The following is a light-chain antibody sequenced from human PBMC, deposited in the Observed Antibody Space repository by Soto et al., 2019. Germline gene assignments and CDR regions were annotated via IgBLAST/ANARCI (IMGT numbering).Light chain of an antibody. V-gene: IGKV3-20*01. Sequence: ERVMTQSPATLSVSPGERATLSCRSSQSVSSSYLAWYQQKPGQAPRLLIYGASSRATGIPDRFSGSGSGTDFTLTISRLEPEDFAVYYCQQYADSPLTFGGGTKVDIK. CDR3: QQYADSPLT. CDR1: QSVSSSY. J-gene: IGKJ4*01. CDR2: GAS.